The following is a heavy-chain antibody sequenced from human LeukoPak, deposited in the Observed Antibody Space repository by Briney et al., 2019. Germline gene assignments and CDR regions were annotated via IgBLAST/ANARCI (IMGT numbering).Heavy chain of an antibody. CDR3: SRDRGST. CDR2: TKHEGGEK. V-gene: IGHV3-7*01. Sequence: PGGSLRLSCAASGFTVSSYWMNWVRQAPGKGLEWVANTKHEGGEKYYVDSVKGRFIISRDDAMSSVYLQMNSLRAEDTAVYYCSRDRGSTWGQGTLVTVSS. CDR1: GFTVSSYW. D-gene: IGHD5/OR15-5a*01. J-gene: IGHJ4*02.